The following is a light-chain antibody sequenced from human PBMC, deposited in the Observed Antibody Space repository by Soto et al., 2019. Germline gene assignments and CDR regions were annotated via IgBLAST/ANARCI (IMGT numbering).Light chain of an antibody. CDR3: QQLNTYPFT. Sequence: DIQLTQSPSFLSASVGDRVTITCRASQGISSYLAWYQQKPGKAPKLLIYAASTLQSGVPSRFSGSESGTEFTLTISSLQPEDFATYCQQLNTYPFTFGGGTKV. V-gene: IGKV1-9*01. CDR1: QGISSY. J-gene: IGKJ4*01. CDR2: AAS.